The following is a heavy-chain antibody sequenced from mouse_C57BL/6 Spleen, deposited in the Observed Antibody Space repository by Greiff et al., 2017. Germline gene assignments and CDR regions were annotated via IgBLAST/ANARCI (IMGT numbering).Heavy chain of an antibody. V-gene: IGHV1-81*01. CDR1: GYTFTSYG. CDR3: ARVEIYYGNYYYFDY. Sequence: QVQLQQSGAELARPGASVKLSCKASGYTFTSYGICWVQQRTGQGLEWIGAIYPRSGNTYYNEKVKGKATLTADKSSSTEYMELSSLTSEDSAVYFCARVEIYYGNYYYFDYWGQGATLTVSS. D-gene: IGHD2-1*01. J-gene: IGHJ2*01. CDR2: IYPRSGNT.